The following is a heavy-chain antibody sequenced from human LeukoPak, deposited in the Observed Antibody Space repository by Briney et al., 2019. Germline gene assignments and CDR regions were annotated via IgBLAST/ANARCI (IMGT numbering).Heavy chain of an antibody. V-gene: IGHV4-59*08. D-gene: IGHD1-26*01. CDR3: ARQSGYFDY. CDR1: GGSISPFY. J-gene: IGHJ4*02. Sequence: SETLSLTCTVSGGSISPFYWNWIRQPPGKGLEWIGYIYYTGGTSYSPSLNSRATISVDTSKNQISLKLNSVTAADTAVYYCARQSGYFDYWGQGALVTVSS. CDR2: IYYTGGT.